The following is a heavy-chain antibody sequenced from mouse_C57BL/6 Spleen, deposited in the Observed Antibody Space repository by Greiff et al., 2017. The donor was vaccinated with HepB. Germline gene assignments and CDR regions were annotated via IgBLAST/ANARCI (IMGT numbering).Heavy chain of an antibody. J-gene: IGHJ2*01. Sequence: VQGVESGAELARPGASVKLSCKASGYTFTSYGISWVKQRTGQGLEWIGEIYPRSGNTYYNEKFKGKATLTADKSSSTAYMELRSLTSEDSAVYFCARSGDYDGRNYWGQGTTLTVSS. CDR1: GYTFTSYG. CDR2: IYPRSGNT. CDR3: ARSGDYDGRNY. D-gene: IGHD2-4*01. V-gene: IGHV1-81*01.